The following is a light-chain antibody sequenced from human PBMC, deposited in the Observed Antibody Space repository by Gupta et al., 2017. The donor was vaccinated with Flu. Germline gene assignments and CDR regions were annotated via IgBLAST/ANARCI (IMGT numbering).Light chain of an antibody. J-gene: IGKJ1*01. CDR2: WAS. Sequence: DIVMTQSPDSLAVSLGERATINCRSSRSVLYKSKNKNYLAWYKQKPGQPPKLLIYWASTREAGVTDRFSGSGSGKDLTLTISSRQAEDVAVYYCQQYENNASWTFGQGTKVEIK. CDR3: QQYENNASWT. V-gene: IGKV4-1*01. CDR1: RSVLYKSKNKNY.